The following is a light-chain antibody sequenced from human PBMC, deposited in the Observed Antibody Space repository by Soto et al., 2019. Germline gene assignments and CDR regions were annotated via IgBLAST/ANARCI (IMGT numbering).Light chain of an antibody. CDR2: GNS. V-gene: IGLV1-40*01. J-gene: IGLJ2*01. Sequence: QSVMTQPPSVSGAPGQRVTISCTGDSSNIGAGYDVHWYQQLPGTAPKLLIYGNSNRPSGVPDRFSGSKSGTSASLAITGLQAEDAAYYYCQSYDSSLSGSVFGGGTKLTVL. CDR1: SSNIGAGYD. CDR3: QSYDSSLSGSV.